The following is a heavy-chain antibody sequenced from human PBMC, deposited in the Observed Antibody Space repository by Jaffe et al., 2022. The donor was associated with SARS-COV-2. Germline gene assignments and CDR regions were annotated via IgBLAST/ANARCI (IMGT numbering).Heavy chain of an antibody. D-gene: IGHD2-21*02. Sequence: QVQLVESGGGVVQPGRSLRLSCAASGFTFSSYGMHWVRQAPGKGLEWVAVISYDGSNKYYADSVKGRFTISRDNSKNTLYLQMNSLRAEDTAVYYCAKDFDTVVTLEELPDYWGQGTLVTVSS. CDR2: ISYDGSNK. J-gene: IGHJ4*02. CDR3: AKDFDTVVTLEELPDY. V-gene: IGHV3-30*18. CDR1: GFTFSSYG.